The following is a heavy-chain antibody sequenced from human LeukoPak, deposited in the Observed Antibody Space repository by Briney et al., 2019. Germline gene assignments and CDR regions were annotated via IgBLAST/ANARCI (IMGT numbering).Heavy chain of an antibody. CDR1: GYTFTSYY. D-gene: IGHD2-2*01. CDR3: ARDLYCSSTSCPTPFDY. Sequence: GASVKVSCKASGYTFTSYYMHWVRQAPGQGLEWMGWINPNSGGTNYAQKFQGRVTMTRDTSISTAYMELSRLRSDDTAVYYCARDLYCSSTSCPTPFDYWGQGTLVTVSS. V-gene: IGHV1-2*02. J-gene: IGHJ4*02. CDR2: INPNSGGT.